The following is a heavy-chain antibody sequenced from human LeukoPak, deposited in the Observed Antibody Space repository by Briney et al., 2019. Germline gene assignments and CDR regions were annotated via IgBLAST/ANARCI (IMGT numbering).Heavy chain of an antibody. V-gene: IGHV1-69*05. CDR3: ARGRRSSGQTIFDC. Sequence: ASVKVSCKASGGTFSSYAISWVRQAPGQGLEWMGRIIPIFGTANYAQKFQGRVTITTDESTSTAYMELSSLRSEDTAVYYCARGRRSSGQTIFDCWGQGTLVTVSS. J-gene: IGHJ4*02. D-gene: IGHD6-19*01. CDR1: GGTFSSYA. CDR2: IIPIFGTA.